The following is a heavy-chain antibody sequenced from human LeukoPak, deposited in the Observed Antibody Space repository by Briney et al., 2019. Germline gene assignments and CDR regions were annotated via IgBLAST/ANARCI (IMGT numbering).Heavy chain of an antibody. CDR1: GFTFSSHW. CDR3: ARVGVTSSWGNDY. CDR2: IKPDGSEE. V-gene: IGHV3-7*01. D-gene: IGHD6-13*01. J-gene: IGHJ4*02. Sequence: QPGGSLRLSCAASGFTFSSHWMTWVRQAPGKGLEWVANIKPDGSEEYYVDSVKGRFTISRDNAKNSLYLQMNSLRAEDTAVYYCARVGVTSSWGNDYWGQGTLVTVSS.